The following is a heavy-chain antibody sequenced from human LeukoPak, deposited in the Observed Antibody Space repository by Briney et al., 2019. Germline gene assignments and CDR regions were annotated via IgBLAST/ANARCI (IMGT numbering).Heavy chain of an antibody. Sequence: SETLSLTCTVSGGSISSSSYYWGWIRQPPGKGLEWIGSIYYXGSTYYNPSLKSRVTISVDTSKNQFSLKLSSVTAADTAVYXCAXEPQYSPXADWGQGTLVTVSS. CDR2: IYYXGST. D-gene: IGHD5-12*01. V-gene: IGHV4-39*07. CDR1: GGSISSSSYY. J-gene: IGHJ4*02. CDR3: AXEPQYSPXAD.